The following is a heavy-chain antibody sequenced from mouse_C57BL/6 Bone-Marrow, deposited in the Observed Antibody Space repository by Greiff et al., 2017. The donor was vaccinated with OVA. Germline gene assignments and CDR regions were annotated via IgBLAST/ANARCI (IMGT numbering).Heavy chain of an antibody. D-gene: IGHD1-1*01. CDR2: IYPRSGNT. V-gene: IGHV1-81*01. CDR1: GYTFTSYG. CDR3: ARGGLLRSPFAY. Sequence: QVHAKPSGAELARPGASVKLSCKASGYTFTSYGISWVKQRTGPGLEWIGEIYPRSGNTYYNEKFKGKATLTADKSSSTAYMELRSLTSEDSAVYFCARGGLLRSPFAYWGQGTLVTVSA. J-gene: IGHJ3*01.